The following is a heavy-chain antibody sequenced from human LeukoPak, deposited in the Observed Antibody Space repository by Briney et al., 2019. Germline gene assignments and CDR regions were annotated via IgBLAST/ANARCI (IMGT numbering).Heavy chain of an antibody. CDR3: ALLDYYGSGSYPPLFDY. CDR1: GFSLSTSGVG. Sequence: SGPTLVKPTQTLTLTCTFSGFSLSTSGVGVGWIRQPPGKALEWLALIYWNDDKRYSPPLKSRLTITKDTSKNQVVLTMTNMDPVDTATYYCALLDYYGSGSYPPLFDYWGQGTLVTVSS. V-gene: IGHV2-5*01. D-gene: IGHD3-10*01. J-gene: IGHJ4*02. CDR2: IYWNDDK.